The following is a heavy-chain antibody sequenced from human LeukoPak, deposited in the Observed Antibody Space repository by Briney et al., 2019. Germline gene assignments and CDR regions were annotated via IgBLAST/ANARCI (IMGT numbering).Heavy chain of an antibody. CDR1: GFTFSNYW. CDR3: TRDQT. CDR2: IKYDGSEK. Sequence: GDSLKISCAASGFTFSNYWMSWVRQAPGKGLEWLAHIKYDGSEKYYVDSVKGRFTISRDNAKNSLYLQMNSLRAEDTAVYYCTRDQTWGQGTLVTVSS. J-gene: IGHJ5*02. V-gene: IGHV3-7*01.